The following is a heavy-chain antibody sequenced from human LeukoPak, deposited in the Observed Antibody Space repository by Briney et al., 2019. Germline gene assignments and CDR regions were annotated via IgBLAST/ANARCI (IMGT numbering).Heavy chain of an antibody. J-gene: IGHJ6*03. CDR3: ASSIAARPVVYYYMDV. CDR1: GGSISSSSYY. Sequence: KPSETLSLTCTVSGGSISSSSYYWGWIRQPPGKGLEWIGSIYYSGSTYYNPSLKSRFTISVDTSKNQFSLKLSSVPAADTAVYYCASSIAARPVVYYYMDVWGKGTTVTVSS. CDR2: IYYSGST. D-gene: IGHD6-6*01. V-gene: IGHV4-39*01.